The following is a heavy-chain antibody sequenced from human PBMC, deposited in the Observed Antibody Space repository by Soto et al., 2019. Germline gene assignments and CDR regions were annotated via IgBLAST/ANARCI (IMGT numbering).Heavy chain of an antibody. CDR2: IKQDGSDK. V-gene: IGHV3-7*05. J-gene: IGHJ3*02. D-gene: IGHD3-3*01. Sequence: EVQLVESGGGLVQPGRSLRLSCAASGFTFRSYWMSWVRQAPGKGLEWVASIKQDGSDKYYVESVKGRFTISRDNAENSVDLLMNTLRAEDTAVYYCARDKNVYDFFGADDAFDIWGQGTMVTVSS. CDR1: GFTFRSYW. CDR3: ARDKNVYDFFGADDAFDI.